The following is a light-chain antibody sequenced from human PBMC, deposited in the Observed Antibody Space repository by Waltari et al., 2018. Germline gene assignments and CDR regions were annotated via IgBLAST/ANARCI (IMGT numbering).Light chain of an antibody. V-gene: IGLV8-61*01. CDR1: SVSLSTTSY. J-gene: IGLJ3*02. CDR3: VRYMGSGSGV. CDR2: KAK. Sequence: QPVVTQEPSLSVSPGGTVTLAYPLSSVSLSTTSYATWYQQTPGQAPHTLVYKAKGRASRAPDRFAGSILGNTGALASTGAQGDDESDYYSVRYMGSGSGVFCGGTRLTVL.